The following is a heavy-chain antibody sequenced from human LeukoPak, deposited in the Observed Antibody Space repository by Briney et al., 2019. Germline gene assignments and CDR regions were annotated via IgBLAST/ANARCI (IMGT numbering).Heavy chain of an antibody. Sequence: PGRSLRLSCAASGFTFDDYAMHWVRQAPGKGLEWVSGISWNSGSIGYADSVKGRFTISRDNAKNSLYLQMNSLRAEDTAVYYCARAFRIAAAGHWGQGTLVTVSS. D-gene: IGHD6-13*01. J-gene: IGHJ4*02. CDR3: ARAFRIAAAGH. CDR2: ISWNSGSI. V-gene: IGHV3-9*01. CDR1: GFTFDDYA.